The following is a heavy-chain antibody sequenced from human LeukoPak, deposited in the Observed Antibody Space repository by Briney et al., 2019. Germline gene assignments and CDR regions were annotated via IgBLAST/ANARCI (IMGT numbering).Heavy chain of an antibody. CDR1: GGSINSGNYY. CDR2: IYTSGST. CDR3: ARAVDGGGYQHKGFDP. J-gene: IGHJ5*02. D-gene: IGHD3-22*01. V-gene: IGHV4-61*02. Sequence: PSETLSLTCTVSGGSINSGNYYWSWIRQPAGKGLEWIGRIYTSGSTSYNPSLKSRVTISVDTSKNQFSLKVRSVTAADTAIYYCARAVDGGGYQHKGFDPWGQGTLVTVSS.